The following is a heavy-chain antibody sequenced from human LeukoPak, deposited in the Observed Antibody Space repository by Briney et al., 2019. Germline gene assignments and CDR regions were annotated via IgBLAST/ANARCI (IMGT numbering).Heavy chain of an antibody. J-gene: IGHJ3*02. CDR2: IYYSGST. V-gene: IGHV4-59*08. CDR3: ARHIGVVTTDAFDI. D-gene: IGHD4-23*01. CDR1: GGSTSSYY. Sequence: PSETLSLTCTVSGGSTSSYYWSWIRQPPGKGLEWIGYIYYSGSTNYNPSLKSRVTISVDTSKNQFSLKLSSVTAADTAVYYCARHIGVVTTDAFDIWGQGTMVTVSS.